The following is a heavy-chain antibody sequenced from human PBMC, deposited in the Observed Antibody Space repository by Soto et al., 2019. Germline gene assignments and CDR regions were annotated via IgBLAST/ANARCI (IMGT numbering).Heavy chain of an antibody. J-gene: IGHJ3*02. CDR3: ARRVLRYFDWLLPDIDAFDI. CDR1: GYSISSGYY. V-gene: IGHV4-38-2*01. CDR2: IYHSGST. D-gene: IGHD3-9*01. Sequence: PSETLSLTCAVSGYSISSGYYWGWIRQPPGKGLEWIGSIYHSGSTYYNPSLKSRVTISVDTSKNQFSLKLSSVTAADTAVYYCARRVLRYFDWLLPDIDAFDIWGQGTMVTVSS.